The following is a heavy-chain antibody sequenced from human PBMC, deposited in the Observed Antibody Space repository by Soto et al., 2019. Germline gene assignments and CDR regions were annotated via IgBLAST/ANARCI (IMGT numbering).Heavy chain of an antibody. D-gene: IGHD3-16*02. CDR3: GTIGGVIAP. Sequence: GGSLRLSCAASGFTFSTYWMHWVRQAPGKGLVWVSSINADGSTTRNADSVKGRFTISRDNAKNTLYLHMNVVRAEDTAVYYCGTIGGVIAPRGQGTLVTVSS. CDR2: INADGSTT. J-gene: IGHJ4*02. V-gene: IGHV3-74*01. CDR1: GFTFSTYW.